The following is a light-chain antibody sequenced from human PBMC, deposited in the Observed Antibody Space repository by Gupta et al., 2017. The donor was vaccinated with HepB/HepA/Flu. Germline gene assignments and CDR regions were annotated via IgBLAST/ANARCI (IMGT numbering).Light chain of an antibody. V-gene: IGKV1-39*01. CDR2: VAS. J-gene: IGKJ4*01. CDR1: QSIRKY. Sequence: DIQMNQSPSSLSAAVVDRVIITCRACQSIRKYLNWSQQKPGKAPKLLIYVASSCQRGVPSRFSGSGCGKDVPLTISSRQQEEFAAYYCQQNDSYLSITFGWGTKVEIK. CDR3: QQNDSYLSIT.